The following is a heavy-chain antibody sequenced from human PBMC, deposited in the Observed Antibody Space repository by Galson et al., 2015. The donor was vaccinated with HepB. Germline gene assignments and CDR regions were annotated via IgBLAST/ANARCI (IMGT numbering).Heavy chain of an antibody. Sequence: SVKVSCKASGCTFSSYAISWVRQAPGQGLEWMGGIIPIFGTANYAQKFQGRVTITADASTSTAYMELSSLRSEDTAVYYCASGLDCSSNSCYWGFGYYYYGMDVWGQGTTGTVYS. V-gene: IGHV1-69*13. CDR2: IIPIFGTA. CDR1: GCTFSSYA. J-gene: IGHJ6*02. CDR3: ASGLDCSSNSCYWGFGYYYYGMDV. D-gene: IGHD2-2*01.